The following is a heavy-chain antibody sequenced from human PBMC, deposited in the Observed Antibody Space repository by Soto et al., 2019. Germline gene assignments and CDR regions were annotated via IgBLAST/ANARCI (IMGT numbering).Heavy chain of an antibody. V-gene: IGHV1-18*01. Sequence: DSVKGSCKASGYTFTSFGVNWVRQAPGQGLEWIGWVNTYNGNTKYSQKFQGRVTMTADTSTSTAYMEVGSLRSDDTAIYYCATGEAGIAAHVPWRKGTPVTV. CDR2: VNTYNGNT. D-gene: IGHD6-6*01. J-gene: IGHJ5*02. CDR1: GYTFTSFG. CDR3: ATGEAGIAAHVP.